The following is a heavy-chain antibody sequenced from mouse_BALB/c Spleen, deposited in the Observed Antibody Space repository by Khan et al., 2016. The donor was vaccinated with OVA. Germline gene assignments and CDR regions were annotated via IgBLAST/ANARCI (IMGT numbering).Heavy chain of an antibody. V-gene: IGHV1S137*01. J-gene: IGHJ3*01. Sequence: QVQLQQSGAELVRPGVSVKISCKGSGYIFTDFSIHWVKRSHAKSLEWIGVISTYYGDSIYNQNFKDKATLTVEKSSSTAYMELARLTSEDSAIYYCARVSGNYRFAYWGQGTLVTVSA. CDR3: ARVSGNYRFAY. D-gene: IGHD2-1*01. CDR1: GYIFTDFS. CDR2: ISTYYGDS.